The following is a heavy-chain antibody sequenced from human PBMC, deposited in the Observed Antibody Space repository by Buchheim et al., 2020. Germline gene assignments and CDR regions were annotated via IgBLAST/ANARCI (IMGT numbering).Heavy chain of an antibody. CDR1: GFTFSSYS. Sequence: EVQLVESGGGLVKPGGSLRLSCVGSGFTFSSYSLNWVRQAPGEGLEWVSTITSDSRYIYYADSVKGRFTISRDNAENSLYLQMNTVRAEDTAMYYCARDSNVNTAMVFDSWGQGTL. D-gene: IGHD5-18*01. J-gene: IGHJ4*02. CDR2: ITSDSRYI. CDR3: ARDSNVNTAMVFDS. V-gene: IGHV3-21*01.